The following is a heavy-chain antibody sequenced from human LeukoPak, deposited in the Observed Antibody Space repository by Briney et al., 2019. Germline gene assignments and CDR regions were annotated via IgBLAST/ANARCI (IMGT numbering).Heavy chain of an antibody. Sequence: SETLSLTCTVSGGSISSYYWSWIRQPPGKGLEWIGYIYYSGSTNYNPSLKSRVTISVDTSKNQFSLKLSSVTAADTAVYYCARDRSPPSVYGDYADAFDIWGQGTMVSASS. CDR1: GGSISSYY. D-gene: IGHD4-17*01. V-gene: IGHV4-59*01. CDR3: ARDRSPPSVYGDYADAFDI. J-gene: IGHJ3*02. CDR2: IYYSGST.